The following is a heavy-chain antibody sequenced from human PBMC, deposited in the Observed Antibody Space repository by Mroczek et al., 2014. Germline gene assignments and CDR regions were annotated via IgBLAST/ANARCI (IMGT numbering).Heavy chain of an antibody. Sequence: QVQLQQWGAGLLKPSETLSLTCAVYGGSFSGYYWSWIRQPPGKGLEWIGEINHSGSTNYNPSLKSRVTISVDTSKNQFSLKLSSVTAADTAVYYCARGSIAGRAGYFDYWGQGTLVTVSS. V-gene: IGHV4-34*01. CDR2: INHSGST. J-gene: IGHJ4*02. CDR3: ARGSIAGRAGYFDY. D-gene: IGHD6-6*01. CDR1: GGSFSGYY.